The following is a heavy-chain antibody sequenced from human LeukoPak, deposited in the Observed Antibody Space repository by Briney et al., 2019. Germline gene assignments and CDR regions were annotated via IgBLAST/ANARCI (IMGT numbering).Heavy chain of an antibody. V-gene: IGHV1-46*01. D-gene: IGHD3-22*01. J-gene: IGHJ4*02. CDR3: AYDSSGYYTWDY. CDR1: GYTFTSYY. Sequence: ASVKVSCKASGYTFTSYYMHWVRQAPGQGLEWMGIINPSGGSTSYAQRFQGRVTMTRDTSTSTAYMELRSLRSDDTAVYYCAYDSSGYYTWDYWGQGTLVTVSS. CDR2: INPSGGST.